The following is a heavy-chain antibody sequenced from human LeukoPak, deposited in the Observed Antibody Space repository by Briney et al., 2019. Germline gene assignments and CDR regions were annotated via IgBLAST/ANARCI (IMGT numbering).Heavy chain of an antibody. D-gene: IGHD2-15*01. CDR1: GGSIRSSYYY. CDR2: IYDSGST. Sequence: SETLSLTCTVSGGSIRSSYYYWGWIRQPPGKGLEWIGSIYDSGSTYYNPSLKSRVTISVDTSKNQFSLKLNSVTAADTAVYYCASQGDCSGGSCWWGQGTLVTVSS. CDR3: ASQGDCSGGSCW. V-gene: IGHV4-39*01. J-gene: IGHJ4*02.